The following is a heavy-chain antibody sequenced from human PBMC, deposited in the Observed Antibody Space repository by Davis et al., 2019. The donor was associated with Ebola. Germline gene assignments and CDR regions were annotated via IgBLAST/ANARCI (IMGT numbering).Heavy chain of an antibody. D-gene: IGHD6-19*01. CDR1: GYTFTSYG. J-gene: IGHJ6*03. V-gene: IGHV1-18*01. CDR2: ISAYNGNT. CDR3: ARDSYSRGWGYYYYYYMDV. Sequence: ASVPVSCKASGYTFTSYGISRVRQAPGQGLEWMGWISAYNGNTNYAQKLQGRVTMTTDTSTSTAYMELRSLRSDDTAVYYCARDSYSRGWGYYYYYYMDVWGKGTTVTVSS.